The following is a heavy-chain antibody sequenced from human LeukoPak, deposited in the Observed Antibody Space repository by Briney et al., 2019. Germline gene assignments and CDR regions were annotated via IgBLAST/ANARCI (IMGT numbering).Heavy chain of an antibody. CDR3: TRHPHYYDSSGYYQDY. D-gene: IGHD3-22*01. Sequence: GGSLRLSCAASGFTFSSYAMSWVRQAPGKGLEWVSAISGSGGSTYYADSVKGRFTISRDNSKNTLYLQMNSLKTEDTAVYYCTRHPHYYDSSGYYQDYWGQGTLVTVSS. J-gene: IGHJ4*02. V-gene: IGHV3-23*01. CDR1: GFTFSSYA. CDR2: ISGSGGST.